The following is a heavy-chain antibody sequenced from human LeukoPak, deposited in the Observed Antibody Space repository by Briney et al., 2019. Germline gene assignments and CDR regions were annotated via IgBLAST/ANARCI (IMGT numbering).Heavy chain of an antibody. D-gene: IGHD5-18*01. CDR3: ARATGIQLWSRGADY. CDR2: INPSGGST. CDR1: GYTFTGYY. J-gene: IGHJ4*02. V-gene: IGHV1-46*01. Sequence: ASVKVSCKASGYTFTGYYMHWVRQAPGQGLEWMGIINPSGGSTSYAQKFQGRVTMTRDTSTSTVYMELSSLRSEDTAVYYCARATGIQLWSRGADYWGQGTLVTVSS.